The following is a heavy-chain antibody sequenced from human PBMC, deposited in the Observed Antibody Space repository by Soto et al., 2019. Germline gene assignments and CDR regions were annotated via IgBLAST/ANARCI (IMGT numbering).Heavy chain of an antibody. Sequence: PSETLSLTCAVSGYSISSGYYWGWIRQPPGKGLEWIGTIYHSGTIYYNPSLKSRVTISVDMSKNQFSLKLSSVTAADTAVYYCARGKFGAIGRNWFDPWGQGTLVTVSS. CDR3: ARGKFGAIGRNWFDP. CDR2: IYHSGTI. D-gene: IGHD2-2*02. J-gene: IGHJ5*02. V-gene: IGHV4-38-2*01. CDR1: GYSISSGYY.